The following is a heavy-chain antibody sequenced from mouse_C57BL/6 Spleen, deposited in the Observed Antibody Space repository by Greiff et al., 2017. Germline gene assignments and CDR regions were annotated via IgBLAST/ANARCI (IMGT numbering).Heavy chain of an antibody. CDR3: ALFITTVVRY. V-gene: IGHV1-9*01. Sequence: QVQLKQSGAELMKPGASVKLSCKATGYTFTGYWIEWVKQRPGHGLEWIGEILPGSVSTNYNEKFKGKATFTADTSSNTAYMQLSSLTTEDSAIYYCALFITTVVRYWGQGTTLTVSS. J-gene: IGHJ2*01. D-gene: IGHD1-1*01. CDR2: ILPGSVST. CDR1: GYTFTGYW.